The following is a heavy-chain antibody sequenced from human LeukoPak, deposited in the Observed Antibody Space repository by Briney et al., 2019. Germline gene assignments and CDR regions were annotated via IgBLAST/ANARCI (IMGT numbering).Heavy chain of an antibody. V-gene: IGHV3-30*04. CDR1: GFTFSSYA. D-gene: IGHD6-19*01. J-gene: IGHJ4*02. CDR3: ARVFRSVAGIDY. Sequence: PGGSLRLSCAASGFTFSSYAMHWVRQAPGKGLEWVAVISYDGSNKYYADSVKGRFTISRDNSKNTLYLQMNSLRAEDTAVYYCARVFRSVAGIDYWCQGTLVTVSS. CDR2: ISYDGSNK.